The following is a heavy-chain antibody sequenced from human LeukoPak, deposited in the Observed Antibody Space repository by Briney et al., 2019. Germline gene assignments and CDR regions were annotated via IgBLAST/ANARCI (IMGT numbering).Heavy chain of an antibody. CDR3: AREYSYGNWFDP. D-gene: IGHD5-18*01. CDR2: IYYSGST. Sequence: PSETLSLTCTVSGGSISSSSYYWGWIRQPPGKGLEWIGSIYYSGSTYYNPSLKSRVTISVDTSKNQFSLKLSSVTAADTAVYYCAREYSYGNWFDPWGQGTLVTVSS. V-gene: IGHV4-39*07. J-gene: IGHJ5*02. CDR1: GGSISSSSYY.